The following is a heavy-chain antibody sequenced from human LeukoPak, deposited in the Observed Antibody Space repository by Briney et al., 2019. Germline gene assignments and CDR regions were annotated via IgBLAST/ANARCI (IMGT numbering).Heavy chain of an antibody. Sequence: GGSLRLSCAASGFTFSSYWMHGVHQAPGKGLVWVSRVNGDGSSTTYADAVKGRFTISRDNVKNTLYLQMNNLRVEDTAVYYCAKSIAVAGAMRDNWFDPWGQGTLVTVSS. D-gene: IGHD6-19*01. J-gene: IGHJ5*02. CDR1: GFTFSSYW. CDR2: VNGDGSST. CDR3: AKSIAVAGAMRDNWFDP. V-gene: IGHV3-74*01.